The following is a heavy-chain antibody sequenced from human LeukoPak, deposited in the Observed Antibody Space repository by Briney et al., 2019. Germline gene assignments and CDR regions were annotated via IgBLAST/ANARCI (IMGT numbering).Heavy chain of an antibody. D-gene: IGHD3-3*01. J-gene: IGHJ4*02. CDR2: ISDSGGGT. V-gene: IGHV3-23*01. CDR3: AKDPSYDFWSTYPFDY. CDR1: GFTFNSYA. Sequence: GGSLRLSCAASGFTFNSYAMSWVRQAPGKGLEWVSGISDSGGGTYYADSVRGRFTISRDNSKNTLYLQMNSLRAEDTVVYNCAKDPSYDFWSTYPFDYWGQGTLVTVSS.